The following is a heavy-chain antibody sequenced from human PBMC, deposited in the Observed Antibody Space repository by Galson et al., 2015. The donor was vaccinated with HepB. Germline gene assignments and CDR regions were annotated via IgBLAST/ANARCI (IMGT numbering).Heavy chain of an antibody. V-gene: IGHV1-18*01. Sequence: SGAEVKKPGASVKVSCKASGYTFPSYGISWVRQAPGQGLEWMGWISPYNDNSHYAQKLQGRVTMTTDTSTSTAYVELRSLRSDDTAVYYCARDGLELRWLDYWGQGTLVTVSS. J-gene: IGHJ4*02. CDR3: ARDGLELRWLDY. CDR2: ISPYNDNS. CDR1: GYTFPSYG. D-gene: IGHD1-7*01.